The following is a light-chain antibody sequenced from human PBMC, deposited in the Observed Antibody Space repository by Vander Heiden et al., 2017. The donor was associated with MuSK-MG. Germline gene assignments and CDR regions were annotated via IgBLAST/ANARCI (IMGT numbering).Light chain of an antibody. J-gene: IGLJ3*02. CDR2: NTN. CDR3: VLYMGSGIWV. V-gene: IGLV8-61*01. Sequence: HTVVTQEPSFSVSPGGTVTLTCGLSSGSVSTSNYPTWYQQTPGQAPLTRSYNTNTRSSGVPDRFSGSILGNKAALTITGAQADDESDFYCVLYMGSGIWVFGGGTKLTVL. CDR1: SGSVSTSNY.